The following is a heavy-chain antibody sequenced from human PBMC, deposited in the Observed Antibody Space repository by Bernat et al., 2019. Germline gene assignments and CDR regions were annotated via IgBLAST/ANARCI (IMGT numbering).Heavy chain of an antibody. CDR3: AVGGLIAYDY. Sequence: EVQLLESGGGLVQPGGSLRLSCAGSGFTFSSYAMSWVRQAPGKGLEWVSAISGIGDSTYYADSVKGRFTISRDNSKNTLYLQMHSLRADDTAVYYCAVGGLIAYDYWGQGTLVSVSS. CDR1: GFTFSSYA. D-gene: IGHD3-16*01. V-gene: IGHV3-23*01. CDR2: ISGIGDST. J-gene: IGHJ4*02.